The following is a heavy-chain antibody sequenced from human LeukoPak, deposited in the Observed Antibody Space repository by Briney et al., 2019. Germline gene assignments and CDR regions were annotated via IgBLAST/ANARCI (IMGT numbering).Heavy chain of an antibody. CDR1: GFTVSGNY. Sequence: GGSLRLSCAASGFTVSGNYMSWVRQAPGKGLEWVSVIYSGGSTYYADSVKGRFTISRDNSKNTLYLQMNSLRDEDTAVYYCARAPYDSSDYYLDYWGQGTLVTVSS. D-gene: IGHD3-22*01. V-gene: IGHV3-66*01. J-gene: IGHJ4*02. CDR3: ARAPYDSSDYYLDY. CDR2: IYSGGST.